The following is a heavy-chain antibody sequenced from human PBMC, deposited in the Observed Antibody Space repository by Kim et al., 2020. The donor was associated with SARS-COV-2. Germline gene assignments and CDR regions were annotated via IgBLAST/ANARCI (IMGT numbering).Heavy chain of an antibody. J-gene: IGHJ6*02. CDR3: ATDVHLRYFAHYGMDV. Sequence: ASVKVSCKVSGYTLTELSMHWVRQAPGKGLEWMGGFDPEDGETIYAQKFQGRVTMTEDTSTDTAYMELSSLRSEDTAVYYCATDVHLRYFAHYGMDVWGQGTTVTVSS. V-gene: IGHV1-24*01. CDR2: FDPEDGET. D-gene: IGHD3-9*01. CDR1: GYTLTELS.